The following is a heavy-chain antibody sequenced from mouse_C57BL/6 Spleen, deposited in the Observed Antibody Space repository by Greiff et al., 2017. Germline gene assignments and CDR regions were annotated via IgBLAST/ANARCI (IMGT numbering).Heavy chain of an antibody. J-gene: IGHJ2*01. CDR2: ISSGSSTI. V-gene: IGHV5-17*01. Sequence: DVMLVESGGGLVKPGGSLKLSCAASGFTFSDYGMHWVRQAPEKGLEWVAYISSGSSTIYYADTVKGRFTISRDNAKNTLFLQMTSLRSEDTAMYYCARDFRDYYGSSYDYFDYWGQGTTLTVSS. D-gene: IGHD1-1*01. CDR1: GFTFSDYG. CDR3: ARDFRDYYGSSYDYFDY.